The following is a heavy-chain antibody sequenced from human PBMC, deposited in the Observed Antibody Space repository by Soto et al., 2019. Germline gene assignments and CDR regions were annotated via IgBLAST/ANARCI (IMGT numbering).Heavy chain of an antibody. CDR1: GDTFTFYS. Sequence: QVQLVQSGAEVKKPGSSVRVSCKASGDTFTFYSINWVRQARGLGLEWMGRINPILSMSNYAQRFQGRVTMTADKSTSTAYMELSSLRSDDTAMYYCASSYGSGYRAFDYWGQGALVTVSS. J-gene: IGHJ4*02. V-gene: IGHV1-69*02. CDR2: INPILSMS. D-gene: IGHD3-10*01. CDR3: ASSYGSGYRAFDY.